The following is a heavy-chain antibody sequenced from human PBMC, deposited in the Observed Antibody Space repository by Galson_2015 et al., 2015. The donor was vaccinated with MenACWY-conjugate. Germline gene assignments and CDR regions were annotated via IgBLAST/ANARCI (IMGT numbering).Heavy chain of an antibody. V-gene: IGHV4-31*01. CDR1: GGSISTGGYY. CDR2: IYYTGNT. Sequence: TLSLTCTVSGGSISTGGYYWSWIRQHPGKGLEWIGYIYYTGNTYYNPSLESLVVISVDTSKNQFSLKLTSVTAADTAFYYCARVRCNNNSCYYEYWGQGTLVTVSS. CDR3: ARVRCNNNSCYYEY. D-gene: IGHD2-2*01. J-gene: IGHJ4*02.